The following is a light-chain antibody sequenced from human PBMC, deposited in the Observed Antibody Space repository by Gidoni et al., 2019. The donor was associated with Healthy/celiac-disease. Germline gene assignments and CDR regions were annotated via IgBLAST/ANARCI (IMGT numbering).Light chain of an antibody. V-gene: IGKV1-5*03. CDR3: QQYNSYPRT. CDR2: KAS. CDR1: QSISSW. J-gene: IGKJ1*01. Sequence: DIQLTLSPSPLSASVADRVTITCRASQSISSWLAWYQQKPGKAPKLLIYKASNLESGVPSRFSGSGSGTEFTLTISSLQPDDFATYYCQQYNSYPRTFGQXTKVEIK.